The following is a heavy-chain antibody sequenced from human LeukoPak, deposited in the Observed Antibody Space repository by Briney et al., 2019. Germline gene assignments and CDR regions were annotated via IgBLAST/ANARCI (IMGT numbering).Heavy chain of an antibody. J-gene: IGHJ6*02. V-gene: IGHV6-1*01. CDR3: ARDQGIAAASYYYYYGMDV. Sequence: SQTLSLTCAISGDSVSSNSAAWNWIRQSPSRGLEWLGRTYYRSKWYNDYAVSVKSRITINPDTSKNQFSLQLNSVTPEDTAVYYCARDQGIAAASYYYYYGMDVWGQGTTVTVSS. CDR2: TYYRSKWYN. CDR1: GDSVSSNSAA. D-gene: IGHD6-13*01.